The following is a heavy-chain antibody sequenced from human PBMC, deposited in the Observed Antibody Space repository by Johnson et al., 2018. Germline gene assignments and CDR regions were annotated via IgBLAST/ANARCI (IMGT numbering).Heavy chain of an antibody. CDR2: ISYDGSNK. Sequence: VQLVESGGGVVQPGRSLRLSCAASGFTFSSYGMHWVRQAPGKGLEWVAVISYDGSNKYYADSVKGRFTISRDNSKNTLYLQINSLRAEDTAVYYCASNGHDYGDYIDAFDIWGQGTMVTVSS. J-gene: IGHJ3*02. CDR3: ASNGHDYGDYIDAFDI. V-gene: IGHV3-30*03. CDR1: GFTFSSYG. D-gene: IGHD4-17*01.